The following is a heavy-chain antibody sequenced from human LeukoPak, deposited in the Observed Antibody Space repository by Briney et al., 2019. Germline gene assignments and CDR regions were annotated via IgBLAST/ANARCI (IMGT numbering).Heavy chain of an antibody. CDR1: GYSFTSYW. Sequence: GESLKISCKGSGYSFTSYWIGWVRQMPGKGLEWMGIIYPGDSDTRYSPSFQGQVTISADKSISTAYLQWSSLKASDTAMYYCARPGYCTNGVCFAFDYWGQGTLVTVSS. CDR2: IYPGDSDT. D-gene: IGHD2-8*01. CDR3: ARPGYCTNGVCFAFDY. V-gene: IGHV5-51*01. J-gene: IGHJ4*02.